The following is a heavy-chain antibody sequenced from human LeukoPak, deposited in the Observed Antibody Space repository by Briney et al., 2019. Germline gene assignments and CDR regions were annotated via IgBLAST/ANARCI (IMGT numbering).Heavy chain of an antibody. D-gene: IGHD3-22*01. V-gene: IGHV3-30-3*01. CDR1: GFTFSTFA. J-gene: IGHJ4*02. CDR2: ISYDGSNK. Sequence: GGSLRLSCAASGFTFSTFALDWVRQAPGKGLEWVAVISYDGSNKYYADSVKGRFTISRDNSKNTLYLQMNSLRAEDTAVYYCARVNGYYYYLGYWGQGTLVTVSS. CDR3: ARVNGYYYYLGY.